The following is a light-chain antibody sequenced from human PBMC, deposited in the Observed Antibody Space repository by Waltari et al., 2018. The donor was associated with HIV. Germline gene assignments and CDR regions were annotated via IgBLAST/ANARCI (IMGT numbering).Light chain of an antibody. CDR3: LQSFTAPLT. CDR1: QNIYKF. J-gene: IGKJ3*01. V-gene: IGKV1-39*01. Sequence: DTQMSQSPSSLSASIGDRVTIPCRASQNIYKFLSWYQQKSGKAPNLLIYDASGLQSGVPSRFSGSGSGTEFTLTISSLQVEDFATYYCLQSFTAPLTFGPGTKLDIK. CDR2: DAS.